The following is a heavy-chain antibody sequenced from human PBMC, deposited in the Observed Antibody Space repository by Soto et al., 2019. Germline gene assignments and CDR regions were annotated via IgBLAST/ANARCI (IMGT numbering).Heavy chain of an antibody. V-gene: IGHV3-74*01. CDR2: INSGASAT. J-gene: IGHJ4*02. CDR1: GFTFSGSW. CDR3: ARGPSGWFGYDY. D-gene: IGHD6-19*01. Sequence: PGGSLRLSCAASGFTFSGSWMRWVRQAPGKGLVWVSRINSGASATNYADSVKGRFTISRDNAKNTLYLQMDSLTAEDTAVYYCARGPSGWFGYDYWGQGTLVTVSS.